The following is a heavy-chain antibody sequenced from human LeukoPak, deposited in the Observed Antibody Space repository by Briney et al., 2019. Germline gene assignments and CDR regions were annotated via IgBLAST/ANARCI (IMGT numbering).Heavy chain of an antibody. CDR3: TTDEDWNYARKDV. Sequence: GGSLRLSCAASGFTFNYAWMSWVRQVPGKGLEWVGQTVSEIDGGTTDYAAPVKGRFTISRDDSESMLYLQMNSLKIEDTAVYYCTTDEDWNYARKDVWGQGATVIVSS. CDR2: TVSEIDGGTT. CDR1: GFTFNYAW. J-gene: IGHJ6*02. D-gene: IGHD1-7*01. V-gene: IGHV3-15*04.